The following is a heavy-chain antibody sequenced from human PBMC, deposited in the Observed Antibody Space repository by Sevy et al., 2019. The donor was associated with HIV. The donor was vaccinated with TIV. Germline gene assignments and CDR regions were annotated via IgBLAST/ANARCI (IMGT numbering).Heavy chain of an antibody. J-gene: IGHJ6*02. CDR1: GFTFSNAW. V-gene: IGHV3-15*01. CDR3: TTLPPYCTNGVCYVEYYYYGMDV. Sequence: GGSLRLSCAASGFTFSNAWMSWVRQAPGKGLEWVGRIKSKTDGGTTDYAAPVKGRFTISRDDSKNTLYPQMNSLKTEDTAVYYCTTLPPYCTNGVCYVEYYYYGMDVWGQGTTVTVSS. D-gene: IGHD2-8*01. CDR2: IKSKTDGGTT.